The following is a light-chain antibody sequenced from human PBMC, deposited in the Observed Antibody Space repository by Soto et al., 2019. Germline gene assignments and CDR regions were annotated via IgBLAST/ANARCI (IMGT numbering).Light chain of an antibody. CDR3: QQYNSYSRK. CDR1: QSISSW. CDR2: KAS. Sequence: DIQMTQSPSTLSASLGDRVTITFRASQSISSWLAWYQQKPGKAPKLLIYKASSLESGVPSRFSGSGSGTEFTLTISSLQPDDFATYYCQQYNSYSRKFGQGTKVDIK. V-gene: IGKV1-5*03. J-gene: IGKJ1*01.